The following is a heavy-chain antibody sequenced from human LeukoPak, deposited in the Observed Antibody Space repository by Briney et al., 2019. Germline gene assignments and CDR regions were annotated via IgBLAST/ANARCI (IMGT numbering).Heavy chain of an antibody. J-gene: IGHJ4*02. CDR3: ARDRWGIDY. Sequence: PSQTLSLTCTVSGGSISSGGYYWSWIRQHPGKPLHLIPYIYYSRSTYYNPSLKTRVPISVDTSKNQFSLKLSSVTAADTAVYYCARDRWGIDYWGQGTLVTVSS. CDR1: GGSISSGGYY. V-gene: IGHV4-31*03. CDR2: IYYSRST. D-gene: IGHD3-16*01.